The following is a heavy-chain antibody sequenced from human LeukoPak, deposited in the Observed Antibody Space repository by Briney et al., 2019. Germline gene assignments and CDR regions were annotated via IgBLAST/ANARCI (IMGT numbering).Heavy chain of an antibody. CDR1: GYTFTSYF. CDR3: ARVSYDSSGYYLYYFDH. J-gene: IGHJ4*02. V-gene: IGHV1-46*01. Sequence: GASVKVSCKASGYTFTSYFLHWVRQAPGQGLEWMGIINPSGGSTSYAQKFQARVTMTRDTSTSTVYMELSSLRSEDTAVYYCARVSYDSSGYYLYYFDHWGQGTLVTVSS. D-gene: IGHD3-22*01. CDR2: INPSGGST.